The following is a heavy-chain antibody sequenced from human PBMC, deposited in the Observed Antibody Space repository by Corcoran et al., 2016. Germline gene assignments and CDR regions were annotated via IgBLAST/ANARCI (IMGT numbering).Heavy chain of an antibody. J-gene: IGHJ5*02. V-gene: IGHV1-2*04. CDR1: GYTFTGYQ. CDR2: INPNSGGT. Sequence: QVQLVQSGAEVKKPGASVKVSCKASGYTFTGYQMHWVRQAPGQGLEWMGWINPNSGGTNYAQKFQGWVNMSRDTSISTAYMELNRLRSDDTAVYYCARDGSSGWGWFDPWGQGTLVTASS. D-gene: IGHD6-19*01. CDR3: ARDGSSGWGWFDP.